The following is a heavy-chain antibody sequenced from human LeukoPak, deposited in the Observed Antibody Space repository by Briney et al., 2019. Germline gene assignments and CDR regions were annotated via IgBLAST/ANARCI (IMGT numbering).Heavy chain of an antibody. Sequence: GGSLRLSCAASGFTFSSYEMNWVRQAPGKGLEWVSYVSSSGSTIYYADSVKGRFTISRDNAKNSLYLQMNSLRAEDTAVYYCARDLPVSYGPSDYYGMDVWGQGTTVTVSS. D-gene: IGHD5-18*01. CDR1: GFTFSSYE. V-gene: IGHV3-48*03. CDR2: VSSSGSTI. J-gene: IGHJ6*02. CDR3: ARDLPVSYGPSDYYGMDV.